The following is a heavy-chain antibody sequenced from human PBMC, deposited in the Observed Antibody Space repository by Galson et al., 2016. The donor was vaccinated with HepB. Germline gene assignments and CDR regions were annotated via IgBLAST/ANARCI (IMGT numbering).Heavy chain of an antibody. CDR3: IRSLGATDY. CDR1: GFTFSGYK. V-gene: IGHV3-48*01. D-gene: IGHD1-26*01. CDR2: ISTTSSAI. Sequence: SLRLSCAASGFTFSGYKMNWVRRAPGKALEWVSYISTTSSAIYYADSVKGRFSISRDNAESSLYLQMNSLRAEDTAVYYCIRSLGATDYWGQGTLVTVSS. J-gene: IGHJ4*02.